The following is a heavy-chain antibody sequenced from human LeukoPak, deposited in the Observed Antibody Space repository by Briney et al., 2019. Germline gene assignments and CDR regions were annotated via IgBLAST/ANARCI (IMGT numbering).Heavy chain of an antibody. Sequence: SETLSLTCAVYGGSFSDYYWNWIRQPPGKGLEWIGEINHSGSTNYNPSLKTRVSISVDTSKNQFSLKLNSVTAADTAVYFCAKTPTALVRGGYYFDSWGQGTPVTLSS. V-gene: IGHV4-34*01. CDR2: INHSGST. CDR3: AKTPTALVRGGYYFDS. CDR1: GGSFSDYY. D-gene: IGHD6-6*01. J-gene: IGHJ4*02.